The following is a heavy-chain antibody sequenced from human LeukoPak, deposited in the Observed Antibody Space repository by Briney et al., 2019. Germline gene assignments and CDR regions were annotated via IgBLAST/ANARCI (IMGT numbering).Heavy chain of an antibody. CDR2: IIPIFGTA. CDR1: GGTFSSYA. J-gene: IGHJ4*02. D-gene: IGHD2/OR15-2a*01. V-gene: IGHV1-69*05. Sequence: ASVKVSCKASGGTFSSYAISWVRQAPGQGLEWMGGIIPIFGTANYAQKFQGRVTITTDESTSTAYMELSSLRSEDTAVYYRARAFTTSEYFDYWGQGTLVTVSS. CDR3: ARAFTTSEYFDY.